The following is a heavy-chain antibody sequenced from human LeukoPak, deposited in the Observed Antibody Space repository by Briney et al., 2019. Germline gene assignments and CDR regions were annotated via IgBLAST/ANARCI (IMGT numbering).Heavy chain of an antibody. Sequence: SETLSLTCSVSGGSISSYYWSWIRQPAGKGLEWIGRISTSGSTNYNPSLKSRVTMSVDTSKNQFSLKLSSVTAADTAVYYCARVPIVVVPAAMEEYYYYYYMDVWGKGTTVTVSS. CDR2: ISTSGST. CDR1: GGSISSYY. J-gene: IGHJ6*03. CDR3: ARVPIVVVPAAMEEYYYYYYMDV. V-gene: IGHV4-4*07. D-gene: IGHD2-2*01.